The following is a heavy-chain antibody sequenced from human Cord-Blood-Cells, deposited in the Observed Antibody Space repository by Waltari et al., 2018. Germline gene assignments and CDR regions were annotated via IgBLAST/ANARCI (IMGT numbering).Heavy chain of an antibody. J-gene: IGHJ4*02. D-gene: IGHD6-19*01. CDR3: ARGLAGYSSGWYNY. V-gene: IGHV1-8*03. CDR2: MNPNSGNT. Sequence: QVQLVQPGAEVKKPGASVKGSCKASGYHFTSNDLKWGCTATGQGLEWMGWMNPNSGNTGYAQKFQGRVTITRNTSISTAYMELSSLRSEDTAVYYCARGLAGYSSGWYNYWGQGTLVTVSS. CDR1: GYHFTSND.